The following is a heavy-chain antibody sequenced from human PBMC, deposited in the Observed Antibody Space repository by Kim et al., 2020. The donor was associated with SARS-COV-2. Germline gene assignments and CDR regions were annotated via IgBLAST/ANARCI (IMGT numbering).Heavy chain of an antibody. CDR3: ATASVLRFSGWFDP. CDR2: FDPEDGKT. CDR1: GYTLIELS. V-gene: IGHV1-24*01. J-gene: IGHJ5*02. Sequence: ASVKVSCKVSGYTLIELSMHWVRQAPGKGLEWMGGFDPEDGKTIYPHKFQGRVTMTEDTSTDTAYMELSSLRSEDTAVYYCATASVLRFSGWFDPWGQGTLVTVSS. D-gene: IGHD3-3*01.